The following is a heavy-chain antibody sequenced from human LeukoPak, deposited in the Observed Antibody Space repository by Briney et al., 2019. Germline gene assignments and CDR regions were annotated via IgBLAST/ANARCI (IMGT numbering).Heavy chain of an antibody. V-gene: IGHV3-7*01. Sequence: GGSLRLSCAASRFVLIASYISWVRKAPGRGLEWVATIKLDGSEKYHVDSVSGRFTISRENTNDSLFLQMNSLRVDDTAVYYCVRGGTYWTVSWGQGTLVNVS. CDR3: VRGGTYWTVS. CDR2: IKLDGSEK. CDR1: RFVLIASY. J-gene: IGHJ5*01.